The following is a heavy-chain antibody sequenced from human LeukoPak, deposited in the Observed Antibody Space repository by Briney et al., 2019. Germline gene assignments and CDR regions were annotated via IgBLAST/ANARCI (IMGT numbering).Heavy chain of an antibody. CDR1: GYTFTSYY. CDR2: INPSGGST. V-gene: IGHV1-46*01. Sequence: ASVKVSCKASGYTFTSYYMHWVRQAPGQGLEWMGIINPSGGSTSYAQKFQGRVTMTRDTSTSTVYMELSSLRSEDTAVYYCARDARLRGGDFRGFDYWGQGTLVTVSS. CDR3: ARDARLRGGDFRGFDY. J-gene: IGHJ4*02. D-gene: IGHD2-21*01.